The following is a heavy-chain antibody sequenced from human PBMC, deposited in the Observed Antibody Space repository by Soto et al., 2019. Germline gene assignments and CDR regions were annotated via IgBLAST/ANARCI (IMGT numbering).Heavy chain of an antibody. CDR3: ARIDCTGNNCRPYAYYEMDV. D-gene: IGHD2-8*02. Sequence: GGSLRLSCGASGVTFNTYGMHWVRQAPGRGLEWVAVIWYDGSIKYYADSVKGRFTISRDNSKNTLYLQMNSLRGEDTAVYYCARIDCTGNNCRPYAYYEMDVWGQGTTVTVSS. J-gene: IGHJ6*02. CDR1: GVTFNTYG. V-gene: IGHV3-33*01. CDR2: IWYDGSIK.